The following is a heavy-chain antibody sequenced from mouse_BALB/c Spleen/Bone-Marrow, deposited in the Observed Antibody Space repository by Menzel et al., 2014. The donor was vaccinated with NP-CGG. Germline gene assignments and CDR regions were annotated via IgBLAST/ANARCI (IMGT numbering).Heavy chain of an antibody. CDR3: ARQITTVDYAMVY. Sequence: VQLQQTGAELAKPGASVKMSCKASGYTFTSYWMHWVKQRPGQGLEWIGYINPSTGYTEYNQKFKDKATLTADKSSSTAYMQLSSLTSEDSAVYYCARQITTVDYAMVYCGQATSAAVSS. CDR1: GYTFTSYW. J-gene: IGHJ4*01. V-gene: IGHV1-7*01. D-gene: IGHD1-1*01. CDR2: INPSTGYT.